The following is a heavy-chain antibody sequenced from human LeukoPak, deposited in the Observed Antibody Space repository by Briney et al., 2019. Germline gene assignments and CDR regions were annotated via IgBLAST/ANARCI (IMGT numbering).Heavy chain of an antibody. Sequence: SETLSLTCTVSGGSISSSSYYWGWIRQPPGKGLEWIGSIYYSGSTYYNPSLKSRVTISVDTSKNQFSLKLSSVTAADTAVYYCARGRRWYYYDSSGYSGYYFDYWGQGTLVTVSS. CDR2: IYYSGST. V-gene: IGHV4-39*01. D-gene: IGHD3-22*01. CDR1: GGSISSSSYY. CDR3: ARGRRWYYYDSSGYSGYYFDY. J-gene: IGHJ4*02.